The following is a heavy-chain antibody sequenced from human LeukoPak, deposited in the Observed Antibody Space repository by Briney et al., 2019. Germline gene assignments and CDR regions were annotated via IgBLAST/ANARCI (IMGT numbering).Heavy chain of an antibody. D-gene: IGHD3-3*01. CDR3: AKDPDGVVIIYYFDY. V-gene: IGHV3-23*01. CDR2: ISGSGGST. Sequence: AGGSLRLSCAASGFTFSSYAMSWVRQAPGKGLEWVSAISGSGGSTYYADSVKGRFTISRDNSKNTLYLQMNSLRAEDTAVYYCAKDPDGVVIIYYFDYWGQGTLVTVSS. J-gene: IGHJ4*02. CDR1: GFTFSSYA.